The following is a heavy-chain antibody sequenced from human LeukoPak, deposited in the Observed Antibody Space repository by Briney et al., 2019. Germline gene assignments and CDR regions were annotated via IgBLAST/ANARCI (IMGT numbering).Heavy chain of an antibody. V-gene: IGHV4-34*01. CDR2: INHSVST. Sequence: SETLSLTCAVYGGSFSGYYWSWIRQPPGKGLEWIGEINHSVSTNYNPSLKSRVPISVDTSKNQFSLKLSSETAADTAVYYCARPGPYDFWLWFDPWGQGTLVTVSA. CDR1: GGSFSGYY. J-gene: IGHJ5*02. D-gene: IGHD3-3*01. CDR3: ARPGPYDFWLWFDP.